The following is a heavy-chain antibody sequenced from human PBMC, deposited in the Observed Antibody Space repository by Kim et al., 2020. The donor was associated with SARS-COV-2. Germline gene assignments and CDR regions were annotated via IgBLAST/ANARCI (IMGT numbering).Heavy chain of an antibody. V-gene: IGHV1-3*01. CDR1: GYTFTSYA. D-gene: IGHD1-1*01. CDR2: INAGNGNT. CDR3: ARDAVYNWNDVGWFDP. Sequence: ASVKVSCKASGYTFTSYAMHWVRQAPGQRLEWMGWINAGNGNTKYSQKFQGGVTITRDTSASTAYMELSSLRSEDTAVYYCARDAVYNWNDVGWFDPWGQGTLVTVSS. J-gene: IGHJ5*02.